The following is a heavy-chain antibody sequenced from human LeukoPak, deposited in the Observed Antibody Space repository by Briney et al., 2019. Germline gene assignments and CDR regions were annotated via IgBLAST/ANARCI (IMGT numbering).Heavy chain of an antibody. J-gene: IGHJ4*02. CDR2: INPNSGGT. Sequence: ASVKVSCKASGYTFTGYYIHWVRQAPGQGLEWMGCINPNSGGTNLARRFVGRVTMTRDRSISTAYMELSGLRSDDTAVYYCARDLATTGSIDSWGQGTLVTVSS. CDR1: GYTFTGYY. CDR3: ARDLATTGSIDS. D-gene: IGHD6-13*01. V-gene: IGHV1-2*02.